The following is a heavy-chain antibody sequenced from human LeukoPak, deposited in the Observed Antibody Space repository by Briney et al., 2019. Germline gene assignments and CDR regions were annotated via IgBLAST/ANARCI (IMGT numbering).Heavy chain of an antibody. CDR3: ACSGPYSNGGVMTDY. D-gene: IGHD6-19*01. V-gene: IGHV3-66*01. Sequence: GGSLRLSCAGSGVTVGTNHMSWVRQAPGKGLEWVSVLYKDGNAYYENSVKGRFTVSRDDSKNTLYLQMNRLRGEDTAVYYCACSGPYSNGGVMTDYWGQGTLVTVSS. J-gene: IGHJ4*02. CDR1: GVTVGTNH. CDR2: LYKDGNA.